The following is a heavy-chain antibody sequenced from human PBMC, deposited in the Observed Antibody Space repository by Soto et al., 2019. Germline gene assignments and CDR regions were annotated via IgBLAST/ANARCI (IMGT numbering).Heavy chain of an antibody. CDR3: AKGEKSGYDFWSGYHPLDYYYGMDV. V-gene: IGHV3-23*01. Sequence: GGSLRLSCAASGFTFSSYAMSWVRQAPGKGLEWVSAISGSGGSTYYADSVEGRFTISRDNSKNTLYLQMNSLRAEDTAVYYCAKGEKSGYDFWSGYHPLDYYYGMDVWGQGTTVTVSS. CDR1: GFTFSSYA. J-gene: IGHJ6*02. CDR2: ISGSGGST. D-gene: IGHD3-3*01.